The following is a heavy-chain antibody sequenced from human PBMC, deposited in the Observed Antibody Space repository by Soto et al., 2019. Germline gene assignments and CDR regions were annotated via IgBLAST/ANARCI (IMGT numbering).Heavy chain of an antibody. J-gene: IGHJ3*02. V-gene: IGHV1-2*02. CDR2: INPATGAA. Sequence: QLHLVQSGAVVKKPGASVTVSCSASGYPVTAYYMHWVRQAPGRGLEWMGGINPATGAAKYTQTFQCRVTMTRDTSSSTVFMALSRLTSEGTAVFSCARGGGVGVAGSAAFDMWGQGTLVTVSS. CDR3: ARGGGVGVAGSAAFDM. CDR1: GYPVTAYY. D-gene: IGHD3-3*01.